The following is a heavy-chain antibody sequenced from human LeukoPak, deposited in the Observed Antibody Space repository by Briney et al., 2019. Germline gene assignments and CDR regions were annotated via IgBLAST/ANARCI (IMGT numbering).Heavy chain of an antibody. Sequence: GGSLRLSCAASEFIFSNYPMGWVRQAPGKGLEWVSAIGAGGSDTYYAHSVKGRFTISRDNSKNTLYLQMNGLRAEDTALYYCAKGRYCTGGTCTLFHYWGQGTLVSVSS. CDR2: IGAGGSDT. CDR1: EFIFSNYP. J-gene: IGHJ4*02. CDR3: AKGRYCTGGTCTLFHY. D-gene: IGHD2-15*01. V-gene: IGHV3-23*01.